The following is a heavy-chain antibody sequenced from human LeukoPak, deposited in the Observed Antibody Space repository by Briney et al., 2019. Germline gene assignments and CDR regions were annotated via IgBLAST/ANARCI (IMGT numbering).Heavy chain of an antibody. CDR1: GYTFTGYY. Sequence: ASVKVSCKASGYTFTGYYMHWVRQAPGQGLEWMGRINPNSGGTNYAQKFQGRVTMTRDTSISTAYMDLSRLRSDDTAVYYCARDTPGIAAAGIDYWGQGTLVTVSS. D-gene: IGHD6-13*01. CDR3: ARDTPGIAAAGIDY. V-gene: IGHV1-2*06. CDR2: INPNSGGT. J-gene: IGHJ4*02.